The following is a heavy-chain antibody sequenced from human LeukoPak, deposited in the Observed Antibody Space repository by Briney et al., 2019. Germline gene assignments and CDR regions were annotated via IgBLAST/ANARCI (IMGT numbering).Heavy chain of an antibody. J-gene: IGHJ5*02. V-gene: IGHV3-21*06. CDR3: ARDPLVGWFDP. CDR1: GFTFRDYS. Sequence: PGGSLRLSCAASGFTFRDYSMNWVRQAPGKGLEWVSSISSSSRYIFYADSVKGRFTISRDNAKNSLYLQMNSLRGDDTAVYYCARDPLVGWFDPWGQGTLVTVSS. CDR2: ISSSSRYI.